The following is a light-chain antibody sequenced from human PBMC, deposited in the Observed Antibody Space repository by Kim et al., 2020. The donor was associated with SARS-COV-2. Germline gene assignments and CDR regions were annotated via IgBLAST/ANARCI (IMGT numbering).Light chain of an antibody. CDR3: QQRINWPPLT. V-gene: IGKV3-11*01. CDR1: QSVSSY. Sequence: SPGESATLSCRASQSVSSYLAWYQQKPGQAPRLLIYDASNRATGIPARFSGSGSGTDFTLTISSLEPEDFAVYYCQQRINWPPLTFGGGTKVDIK. CDR2: DAS. J-gene: IGKJ4*01.